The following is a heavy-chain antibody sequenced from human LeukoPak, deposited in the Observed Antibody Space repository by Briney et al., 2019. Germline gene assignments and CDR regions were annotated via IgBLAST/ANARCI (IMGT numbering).Heavy chain of an antibody. CDR2: ISAYNGNT. D-gene: IGHD3-22*01. Sequence: GASVKVSCKASGYTFTSYGISWVRQAPGQGLEWMGWISAYNGNTSYAQKLQGRVTMTTDTSTSTAYMELRSLRSDDTAVYYCARDFALYYYDSSGYYPWGQGTLVTVSS. CDR3: ARDFALYYYDSSGYYP. J-gene: IGHJ5*02. CDR1: GYTFTSYG. V-gene: IGHV1-18*01.